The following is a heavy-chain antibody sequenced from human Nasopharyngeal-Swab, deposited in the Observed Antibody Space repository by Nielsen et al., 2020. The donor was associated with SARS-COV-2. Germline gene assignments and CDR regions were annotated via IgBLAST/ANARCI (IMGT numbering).Heavy chain of an antibody. CDR1: GFTFSDYY. J-gene: IGHJ6*02. D-gene: IGHD3-9*01. Sequence: GESLKISCAASGFTFSDYYMSWIRQAPGKGLEWVSYISSSSSYTNYADSVKGRFTISRDNAKNSLYLQMNSLRAEDTAVYYCARDHFRDYHKLYYYGMDVWGQGTTVTASS. CDR2: ISSSSSYT. CDR3: ARDHFRDYHKLYYYGMDV. V-gene: IGHV3-11*05.